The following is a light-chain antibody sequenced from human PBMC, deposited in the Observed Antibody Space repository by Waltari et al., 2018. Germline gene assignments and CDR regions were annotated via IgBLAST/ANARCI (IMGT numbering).Light chain of an antibody. Sequence: QSVLTQPPSVSAAPGQKVTISCSGSSSNLGNNYVSWYQQLPGTAPKLLIYDNNKLPSGIPDRFSGSTCVTSATLGITGRQTGDEADYYGGTWDSILSSVVFGGGTKLTVL. CDR2: DNN. CDR1: SSNLGNNY. J-gene: IGLJ2*01. V-gene: IGLV1-51*01. CDR3: GTWDSILSSVV.